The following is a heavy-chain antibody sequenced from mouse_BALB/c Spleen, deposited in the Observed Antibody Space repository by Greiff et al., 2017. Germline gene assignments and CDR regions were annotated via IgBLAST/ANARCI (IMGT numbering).Heavy chain of an antibody. CDR1: GFSLTSYG. CDR2: IWSGGST. V-gene: IGHV2-2*02. CDR3: ARKGGYCGYWYFDV. J-gene: IGHJ1*01. D-gene: IGHD2-3*01. Sequence: QVQLKESGPGLVQPSQSLSITCTASGFSLTSYGVHWVRQSPGKGLEWLGVIWSGGSTDYNAAFISRLSISKDNSKCHVFFKMNSLRANDTAIYYCARKGGYCGYWYFDVWGAGTTVTVSS.